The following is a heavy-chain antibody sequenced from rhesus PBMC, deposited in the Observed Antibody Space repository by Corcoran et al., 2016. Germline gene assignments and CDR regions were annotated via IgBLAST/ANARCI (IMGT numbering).Heavy chain of an antibody. J-gene: IGHJ4*01. Sequence: QVQLQESGPGVVKPSETLSLTCAVSGGSISSGDFYWSWIRPPPGKGLEWIGGIYSNSESTNYNPSLKSRVTISKDTSKNQFSLKLSSVTAADTAVYYCARVTGTTMVDYWGQGVLVTVSS. CDR2: IYSNSEST. V-gene: IGHV4S12*01. D-gene: IGHD1-7*02. CDR1: GGSISSGDFY. CDR3: ARVTGTTMVDY.